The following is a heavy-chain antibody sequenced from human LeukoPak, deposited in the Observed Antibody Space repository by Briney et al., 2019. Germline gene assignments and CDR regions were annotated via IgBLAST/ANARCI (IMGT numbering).Heavy chain of an antibody. Sequence: SETPSLTSAVTADSFLSHYWSWIRQAPREGLGWIGYISYIGSTSYNPSLKSRVTISIDTSKNQFSLKLSSVTAADTAVYYCARRFYGDLYFDYWGQGTLVTVSS. CDR1: ADSFLSHY. CDR2: ISYIGST. D-gene: IGHD4-17*01. V-gene: IGHV4-59*08. CDR3: ARRFYGDLYFDY. J-gene: IGHJ4*02.